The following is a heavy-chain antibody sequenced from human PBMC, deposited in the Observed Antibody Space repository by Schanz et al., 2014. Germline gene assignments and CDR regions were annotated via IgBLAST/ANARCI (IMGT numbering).Heavy chain of an antibody. CDR3: AKDRYSSSSGRYYFDY. D-gene: IGHD6-19*01. Sequence: QVQLVESGGGVVQPGRSLRLSCAASGFSFSAYGMHWVRQAPGKGLEWVAVISYDGTNKYYADSVKGRFTISRDNSKNTLYLQLNSLRLEDTALFYCAKDRYSSSSGRYYFDYWGQGTLVTVSS. V-gene: IGHV3-30*18. J-gene: IGHJ4*02. CDR1: GFSFSAYG. CDR2: ISYDGTNK.